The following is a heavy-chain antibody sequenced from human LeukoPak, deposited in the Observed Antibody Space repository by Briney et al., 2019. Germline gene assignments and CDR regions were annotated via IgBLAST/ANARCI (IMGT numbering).Heavy chain of an antibody. CDR1: GFTFDDYG. Sequence: PGGSLRLSCAASGFTFDDYGMSWVRQAPGKGLEWVSGINWNGGSTGYADSVKGRFTISRDNAKNSLYLQMNSLRAEDTALYYCARQYCSGGSCYSYYYYMDVWGKGTTVTVSS. J-gene: IGHJ6*03. D-gene: IGHD2-15*01. CDR2: INWNGGST. CDR3: ARQYCSGGSCYSYYYYMDV. V-gene: IGHV3-20*04.